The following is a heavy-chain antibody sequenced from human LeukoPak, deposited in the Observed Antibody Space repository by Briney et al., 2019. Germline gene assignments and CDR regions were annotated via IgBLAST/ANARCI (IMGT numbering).Heavy chain of an antibody. CDR2: ISGSGGST. CDR3: GRGMRDFYGLDY. V-gene: IGHV3-23*01. D-gene: IGHD2/OR15-2a*01. J-gene: IGHJ4*02. CDR1: GFTFSSYA. Sequence: GSLRLSCAASGFTFSSYAMSWVRQAPGKGLEWVSAISGSGGSTYYADSVKGRFTISRDNSKNTLYLQMNRLTVEDTAVYYCGRGMRDFYGLDYWGQGFLVTVSS.